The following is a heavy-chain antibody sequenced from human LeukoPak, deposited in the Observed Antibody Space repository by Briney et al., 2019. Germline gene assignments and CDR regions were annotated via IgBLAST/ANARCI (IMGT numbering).Heavy chain of an antibody. D-gene: IGHD3-22*01. CDR1: GFTFSGSA. Sequence: GGSLRLSCAASGFTFSGSAMHWVRQASGKGLEWVGRIRSKANSYATAYAASVKGRFTISRDDSKNTAYLQMNSLKTEDTAVYYCTRLYDYYDSSGYSSRYYYYGMDVWGQGTTVTVSS. J-gene: IGHJ6*02. V-gene: IGHV3-73*01. CDR2: IRSKANSYAT. CDR3: TRLYDYYDSSGYSSRYYYYGMDV.